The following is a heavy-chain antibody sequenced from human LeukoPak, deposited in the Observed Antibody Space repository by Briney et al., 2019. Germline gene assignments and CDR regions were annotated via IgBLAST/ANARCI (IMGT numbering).Heavy chain of an antibody. J-gene: IGHJ4*02. V-gene: IGHV4-38-2*02. Sequence: SETLSLTCTVSGYSISSGYYWGWIRQPPGKGLEWIGSIYRSGSTYYNPSLKSRVTISVDTSKNQLSLRLNSVTSADTAVYYCARIYYVPGDDWGQGTLVTVSS. CDR2: IYRSGST. CDR3: ARIYYVPGDD. D-gene: IGHD2/OR15-2a*01. CDR1: GYSISSGYY.